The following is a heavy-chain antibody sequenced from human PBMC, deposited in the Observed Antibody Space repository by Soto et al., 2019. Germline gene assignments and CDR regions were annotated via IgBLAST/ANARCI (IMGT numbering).Heavy chain of an antibody. J-gene: IGHJ4*02. CDR3: ARDYNWNYQGTGYFDY. CDR1: GYTLTGYY. D-gene: IGHD1-7*01. Sequence: ASVKVSCKASGYTLTGYYMHWVRQAPGQGLEWMGWINPNSGGTNYAQKFQGWVTMTRDTSISTAYMELSRLRSDDAAVYYCARDYNWNYQGTGYFDYWGQGTLVTVSS. CDR2: INPNSGGT. V-gene: IGHV1-2*04.